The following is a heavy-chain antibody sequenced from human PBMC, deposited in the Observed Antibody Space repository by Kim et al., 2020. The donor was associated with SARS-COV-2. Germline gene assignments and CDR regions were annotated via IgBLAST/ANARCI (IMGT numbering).Heavy chain of an antibody. CDR3: ARGGGSASNYRLDY. CDR2: MSSSSSYT. V-gene: IGHV3-11*05. Sequence: GGSLRLSCAASGFTFSDYYMSWIRQAPGKGLEWVSYMSSSSSYTNSADSVKGRFTISRDNAKKSLYLQMNSLRAEDTAVYYCARGGGSASNYRLDYWGQGTVVTVSS. CDR1: GFTFSDYY. J-gene: IGHJ4*02. D-gene: IGHD3-10*01.